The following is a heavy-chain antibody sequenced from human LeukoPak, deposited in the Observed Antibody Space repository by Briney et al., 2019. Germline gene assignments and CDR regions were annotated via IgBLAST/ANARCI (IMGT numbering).Heavy chain of an antibody. CDR2: IRYDGINK. V-gene: IGHV3-30*02. J-gene: IGHJ4*02. D-gene: IGHD5-12*01. Sequence: PGGSLRLSCAASGLTFSNHGMHWVRQAPGKGLEWVSFIRYDGINKYYPDSVKGRFTVSRDNSKNTLYLHMNSLRAEDTAVYYCAKDIATMRWLRPDPSVDYWGQRTLVTVSS. CDR3: AKDIATMRWLRPDPSVDY. CDR1: GLTFSNHG.